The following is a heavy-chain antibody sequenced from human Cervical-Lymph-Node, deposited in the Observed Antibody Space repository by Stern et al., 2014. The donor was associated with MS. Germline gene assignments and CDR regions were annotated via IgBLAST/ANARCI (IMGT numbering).Heavy chain of an antibody. CDR1: GGTFSSYA. D-gene: IGHD4-23*01. CDR2: VIPLFGTA. J-gene: IGHJ4*02. Sequence: VQLVESGAEVKKPGSSVKVSCKASGGTFSSYAINWGRQAPGQGLELMGVVIPLFGTANYSKKFQGRVTITADESTSTAYMELSSLRSEDTAVYYCARGSTVVTDYFDYWGQGTLVTVSS. CDR3: ARGSTVVTDYFDY. V-gene: IGHV1-69*01.